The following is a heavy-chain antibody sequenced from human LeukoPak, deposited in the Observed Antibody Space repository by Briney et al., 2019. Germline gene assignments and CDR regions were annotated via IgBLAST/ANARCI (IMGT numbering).Heavy chain of an antibody. Sequence: SETLSLTCTVSSGSVSGATYYWSWIRQPAGKGLEWIGRIFTSGSTNYNPSLKSRVTISIDTSKNQFSLKLSSVTAADTAVYYCARAPSDFDWLLWGTRGDAFDIWGQGTMVTVSS. V-gene: IGHV4-61*10. CDR3: ARAPSDFDWLLWGTRGDAFDI. CDR2: IFTSGST. D-gene: IGHD3-9*01. CDR1: SGSVSGATYY. J-gene: IGHJ3*02.